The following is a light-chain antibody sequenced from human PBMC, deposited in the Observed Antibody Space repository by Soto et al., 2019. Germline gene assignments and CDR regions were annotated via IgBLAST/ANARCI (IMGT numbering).Light chain of an antibody. CDR1: RDIIKF. Sequence: DIRMTQSPSSLSASVGDSVTITCQASRDIIKFLNWYLQKPGKAPKILIYDASNLETGVPARFSGGGSGTDFALTISSLQPADSATYYCQYYDNLLLVTFGPGTKVEVK. V-gene: IGKV1-33*01. CDR3: QYYDNLLLVT. CDR2: DAS. J-gene: IGKJ3*01.